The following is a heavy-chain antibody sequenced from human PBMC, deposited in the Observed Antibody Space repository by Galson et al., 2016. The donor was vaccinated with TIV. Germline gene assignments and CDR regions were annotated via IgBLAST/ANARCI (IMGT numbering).Heavy chain of an antibody. CDR2: ISDDGNNA. CDR1: GFTFSTYA. V-gene: IGHV3-30-3*01. CDR3: ARVRGLVWFGESRKEEPYYYDMDV. Sequence: SLRLSCAASGFTFSTYAMHWVRQAPGKGLEWVAVISDDGNNAYYGDSVKGRFTIARDNSTKTMYLQMNSLRAEDTAVYYCARVRGLVWFGESRKEEPYYYDMDVWGQGTTVTVSS. D-gene: IGHD3-10*01. J-gene: IGHJ6*02.